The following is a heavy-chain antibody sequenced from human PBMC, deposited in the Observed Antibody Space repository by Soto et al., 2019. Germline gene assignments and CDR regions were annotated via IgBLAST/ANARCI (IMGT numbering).Heavy chain of an antibody. Sequence: QITLKESGPTLVKPTQTLTLTCTFSGFSLSSTRVAVGWIRQPPGKALEWLALIYWDDDKRYSPFLKSRLTITKDTYKNQEVLTMTNMDPVDTATYYCAHSVVAGLGYYFDYWGQGTLVTVSS. J-gene: IGHJ4*02. CDR1: GFSLSSTRVA. CDR3: AHSVVAGLGYYFDY. CDR2: IYWDDDK. V-gene: IGHV2-5*02. D-gene: IGHD6-19*01.